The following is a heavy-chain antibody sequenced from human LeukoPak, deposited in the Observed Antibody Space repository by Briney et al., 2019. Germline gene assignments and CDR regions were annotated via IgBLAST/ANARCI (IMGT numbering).Heavy chain of an antibody. CDR1: GYTFTSYG. V-gene: IGHV1-18*01. Sequence: ASVKVSCTASGYTFTSYGISWVRQAPGQGLEWVGWISAYNGNTNYAQTLQGRVTMTTDTSTSTAYMELTSLRSDDTAVYYCARDTTNWGFDYWGQGTLVTVSS. CDR3: ARDTTNWGFDY. CDR2: ISAYNGNT. D-gene: IGHD7-27*01. J-gene: IGHJ4*02.